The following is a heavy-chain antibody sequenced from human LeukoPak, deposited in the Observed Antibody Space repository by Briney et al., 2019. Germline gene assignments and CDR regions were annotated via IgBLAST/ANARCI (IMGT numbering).Heavy chain of an antibody. CDR3: AKSDCSSTSCSYYYYYGMDV. Sequence: AGGSLRLSCADSGFTFSSYAMSWVRQAPGKGLEWVSAISGSGGSTYYADSVKGRFTISRDNSKNTLYLQMNSLRAEDTAVYYCAKSDCSSTSCSYYYYYGMDVWGKGTTVTVSS. V-gene: IGHV3-23*01. CDR2: ISGSGGST. J-gene: IGHJ6*04. CDR1: GFTFSSYA. D-gene: IGHD2-2*01.